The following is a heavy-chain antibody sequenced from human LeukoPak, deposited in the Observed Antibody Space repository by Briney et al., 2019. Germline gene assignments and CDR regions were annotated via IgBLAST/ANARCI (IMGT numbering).Heavy chain of an antibody. V-gene: IGHV3-7*01. CDR1: GFTFSHYW. CDR2: IKQDGSEK. J-gene: IGHJ4*02. Sequence: PGGSLRLSCAASGFTFSHYWMTWVRQAPGKGLEWVANIKQDGSEKYYVDSVKGRFTISRDNAKNSLYLQMNSLRAEDTAVYFCASYLYSSSCYIYWGQGILVTVSS. CDR3: ASYLYSSSCYIY. D-gene: IGHD6-13*01.